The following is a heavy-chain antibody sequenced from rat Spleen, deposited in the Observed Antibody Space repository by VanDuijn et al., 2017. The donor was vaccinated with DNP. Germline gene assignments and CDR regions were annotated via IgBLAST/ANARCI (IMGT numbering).Heavy chain of an antibody. V-gene: IGHV5-25*01. Sequence: EVQLVESGGDLVQPGRSLKLSCTASGFTFRNYDMAWVRQAPAKGLEWVASISPNADKTYYRDSVKGRFTVSRDDGKSSLYLQMDSLRSEDTATYYCASGFGWFAYWGQGTLVTVSS. CDR3: ASGFGWFAY. D-gene: IGHD4-1*01. CDR2: ISPNADKT. J-gene: IGHJ3*01. CDR1: GFTFRNYD.